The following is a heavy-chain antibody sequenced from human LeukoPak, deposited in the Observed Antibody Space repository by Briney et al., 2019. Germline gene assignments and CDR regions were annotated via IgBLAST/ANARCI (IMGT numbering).Heavy chain of an antibody. CDR1: GGSISSYY. Sequence: RSSETLSLTCTVSGGSISSYYWSWIRQPPGKGLEWIGYIYYSGGTNYNPSLKSRVTISVDTSKNQFSLKLSSVTAADTAVYYCAGNYYDSSGYDYWGQGTLVTVSS. J-gene: IGHJ4*02. CDR3: AGNYYDSSGYDY. V-gene: IGHV4-59*01. CDR2: IYYSGGT. D-gene: IGHD3-22*01.